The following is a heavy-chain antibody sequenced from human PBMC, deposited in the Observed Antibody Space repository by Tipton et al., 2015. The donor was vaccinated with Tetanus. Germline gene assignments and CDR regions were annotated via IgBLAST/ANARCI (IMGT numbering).Heavy chain of an antibody. CDR3: ARAHCTDGVCNFGF. CDR1: GYIFNNYW. CDR2: IYPGDSDT. J-gene: IGHJ4*02. V-gene: IGHV5-51*01. Sequence: VQLVQSGGEVKKPGESLKISCKGSGYIFNNYWIGWVRQKPGKGLEWMGIIYPGDSDTRYSPSFQGQVTISVDKSINTAYLLWSSLRASDTSMFYCARAHCTDGVCNFGFWGQGALATVAS. D-gene: IGHD2-8*01.